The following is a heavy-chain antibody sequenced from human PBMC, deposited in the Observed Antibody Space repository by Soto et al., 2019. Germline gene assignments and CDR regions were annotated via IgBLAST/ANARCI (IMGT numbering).Heavy chain of an antibody. Sequence: GESLKISCKASGYSFTRKWISWVRQMPGKGLEWMGRIDPTDSYTNYSPSFQGHVTISVDKSSSTAYVQWSSLKASDTAMYYCAKTITQSGRYFFSWFDTWGQGTLVTVSS. V-gene: IGHV5-10-1*01. CDR2: IDPTDSYT. D-gene: IGHD1-26*01. J-gene: IGHJ5*02. CDR3: AKTITQSGRYFFSWFDT. CDR1: GYSFTRKW.